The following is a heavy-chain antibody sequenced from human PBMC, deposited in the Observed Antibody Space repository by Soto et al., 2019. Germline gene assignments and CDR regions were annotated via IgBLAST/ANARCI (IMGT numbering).Heavy chain of an antibody. J-gene: IGHJ3*02. CDR1: GFTFSDYA. CDR2: VRGSGDDT. D-gene: IGHD3-10*01. CDR3: AQVVRAVAIAFDI. V-gene: IGHV3-23*01. Sequence: EVQLLESGGGLVQPGGSLRLSCAASGFTFSDYAMNWIRQAPGKGLEWVSAVRGSGDDTWYADSVKGRFTISRDNSKNTLDLQMNSLRAEDTAVYYCAQVVRAVAIAFDIWGPGTMVTVSS.